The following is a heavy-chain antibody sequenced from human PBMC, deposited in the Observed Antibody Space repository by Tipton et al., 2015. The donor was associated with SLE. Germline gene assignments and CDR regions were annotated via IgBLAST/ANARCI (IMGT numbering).Heavy chain of an antibody. CDR2: IYTSGST. J-gene: IGHJ3*02. Sequence: LRLSCAASGFTFDDYAMHWIRQPAGKGLEWIGRIYTSGSTNYNPSLKSRVTISVDTSKNQFSLKLSSVTAADTAVYYCARAGYGRTDAFDIWGQGTMVTVSS. CDR1: GFTFDDYA. V-gene: IGHV4-4*07. D-gene: IGHD4-17*01. CDR3: ARAGYGRTDAFDI.